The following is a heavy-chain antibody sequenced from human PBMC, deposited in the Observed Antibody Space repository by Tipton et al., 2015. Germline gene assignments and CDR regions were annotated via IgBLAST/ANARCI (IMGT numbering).Heavy chain of an antibody. D-gene: IGHD2-2*01. CDR3: ARGNANSSTWHFDY. CDR2: IYYSGGT. V-gene: IGHV4-39*07. Sequence: TLSLTCTVSGGSISSSSYYWGWIRQPPGKGLEWVGSIYYSGGTYYNPSLKSRVTMSVDTSKRQISLRLISVSAADTAIYYCARGNANSSTWHFDYWGQGSMVTVSS. J-gene: IGHJ4*02. CDR1: GGSISSSSYY.